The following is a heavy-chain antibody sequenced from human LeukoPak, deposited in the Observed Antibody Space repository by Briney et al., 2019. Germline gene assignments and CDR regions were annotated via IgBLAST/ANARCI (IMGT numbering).Heavy chain of an antibody. CDR1: GGSFSGYY. CDR2: INHSGST. J-gene: IGHJ4*02. V-gene: IGHV4-34*01. CDR3: ARGRNYYVLDY. D-gene: IGHD3-10*02. Sequence: SETLSLTCAVYGGSFSGYYWSWIRQPPGKGLEWIGEINHSGSTNYNPSLKSRVAISVDTSKNQFSLKLSSVTAADTAVYYCARGRNYYVLDYWGQGTLVTVSS.